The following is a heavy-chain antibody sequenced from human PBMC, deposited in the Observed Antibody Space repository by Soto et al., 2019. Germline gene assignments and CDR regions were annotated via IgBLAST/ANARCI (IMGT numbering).Heavy chain of an antibody. J-gene: IGHJ4*02. CDR3: ARVVGRNSYGGGNFFAH. CDR1: GGSVSSGSYY. V-gene: IGHV4-61*01. Sequence: PSETLSLTCTVSGGSVSSGSYYWSWIRQPPGKGLEWIGYIYYRGSTNYNPSLKSRVTISVDTSKNKFYLTLSSVHAEDTAVYYCARVVGRNSYGGGNFFAHGGQGPLVTFSS. CDR2: IYYRGST. D-gene: IGHD5-18*01.